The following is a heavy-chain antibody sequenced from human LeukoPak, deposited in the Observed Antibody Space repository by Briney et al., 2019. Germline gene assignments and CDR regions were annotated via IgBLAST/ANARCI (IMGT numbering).Heavy chain of an antibody. Sequence: ASVKVSCKASGYTLTDYCVHWVRLAPGQGLEWMGWFNPNSGGTNYAQKFQGRVTMTRDTSISTAYMELSRLTSDDTGVYYCARGYAYFDYWGQGTLVTVSS. CDR1: GYTLTDYC. D-gene: IGHD2-2*01. J-gene: IGHJ4*02. CDR2: FNPNSGGT. CDR3: ARGYAYFDY. V-gene: IGHV1-2*02.